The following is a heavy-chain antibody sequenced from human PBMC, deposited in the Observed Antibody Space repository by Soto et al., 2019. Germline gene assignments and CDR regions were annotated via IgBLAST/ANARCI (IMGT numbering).Heavy chain of an antibody. D-gene: IGHD3-3*01. CDR3: ARGGTIFGVVTLNWFDP. Sequence: QVQLVQSGAEVKKPGASVKVSCTASGYTFTGYYMHWVRQAPGQGLEWMGWINPNSGGTNYAQKFQGRVTMTRDTSISTAYMELSRLRSDDTAVYYCARGGTIFGVVTLNWFDPWGQGTLVTVSP. V-gene: IGHV1-2*02. CDR1: GYTFTGYY. J-gene: IGHJ5*02. CDR2: INPNSGGT.